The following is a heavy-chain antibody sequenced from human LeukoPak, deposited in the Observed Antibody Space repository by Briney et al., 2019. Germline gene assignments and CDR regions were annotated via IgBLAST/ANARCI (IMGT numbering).Heavy chain of an antibody. CDR3: ARQYYGSGSYYNVVYYYYGMDV. V-gene: IGHV5-10-1*01. CDR2: IDPSDSYT. Sequence: GESLRISCKGSGYSFTSYWISWVRQMPGKGLEWMGRIDPSDSYTNYSPSFQGHVTISADKSISTAYLQWSSLKASDTAMYYCARQYYGSGSYYNVVYYYYGMDVWGKGTTVTVSS. J-gene: IGHJ6*04. CDR1: GYSFTSYW. D-gene: IGHD3-10*01.